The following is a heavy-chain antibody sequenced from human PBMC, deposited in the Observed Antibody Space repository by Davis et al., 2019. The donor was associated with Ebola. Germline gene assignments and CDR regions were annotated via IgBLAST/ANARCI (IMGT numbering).Heavy chain of an antibody. CDR3: ARVLGYYYNYMDV. J-gene: IGHJ6*03. D-gene: IGHD2-15*01. Sequence: PSETLSLTCTVSGYSISSGYYWGWIRQPPGKGLEWIGSIYHSGSTYYNPSLKSRVTISVDTSKNQFSLKLSSVTAADTAVHYCARVLGYYYNYMDVWGKGTAVTVSS. CDR2: IYHSGST. CDR1: GYSISSGYY. V-gene: IGHV4-38-2*02.